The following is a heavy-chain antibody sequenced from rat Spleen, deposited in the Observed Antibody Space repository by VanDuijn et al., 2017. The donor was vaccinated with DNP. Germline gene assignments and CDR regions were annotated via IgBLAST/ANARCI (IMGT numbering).Heavy chain of an antibody. CDR3: AQTGNWYFDF. CDR1: GFTFSSAW. D-gene: IGHD5-1*01. CDR2: IKTKSNNYAT. J-gene: IGHJ1*01. V-gene: IGHV6-6*01. Sequence: EVQFLESGGGLVQPGNSLKLSCATSGFTFSSAWMYWYRQFPEKRLEWVARIKTKSNNYATDYTESVKGRFTISRDDSKSSIYLQMNNLKEADTAIYYCAQTGNWYFDFWGPGTMVTVSS.